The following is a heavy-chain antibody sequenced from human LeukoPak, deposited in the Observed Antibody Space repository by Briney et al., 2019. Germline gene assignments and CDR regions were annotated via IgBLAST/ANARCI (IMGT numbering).Heavy chain of an antibody. CDR1: GFIVSGTY. J-gene: IGHJ4*02. CDR2: IYSGGDT. D-gene: IGHD3-10*01. V-gene: IGHV3-53*01. CDR3: ARAKPKNMVRGLIMRRESRYYFDY. Sequence: PGGSLRLSCAASGFIVSGTYMTWVRQAPGKGLECVSVIYSGGDTYYTDSVKGRFSVSRDDSKNTLYLQMNSLRADDTAVYYCARAKPKNMVRGLIMRRESRYYFDYWGQGTLVTVSS.